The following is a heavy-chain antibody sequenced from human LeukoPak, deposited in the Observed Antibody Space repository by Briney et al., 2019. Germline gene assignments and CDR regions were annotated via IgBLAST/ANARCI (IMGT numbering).Heavy chain of an antibody. D-gene: IGHD3-10*01. CDR1: GFTFSSYG. CDR2: ISYDGSNT. V-gene: IGHV3-30-3*01. J-gene: IGHJ5*02. CDR3: AREQPPQRGSGSYPNWFDP. Sequence: GGSLRLSCAASGFTFSSYGMHWVRQAPGKGLEWVAVISYDGSNTYYGDSVKGRFTISRDNSKNTLYLQMNSLRAEDTAVYYCAREQPPQRGSGSYPNWFDPWGQGTLVTVSS.